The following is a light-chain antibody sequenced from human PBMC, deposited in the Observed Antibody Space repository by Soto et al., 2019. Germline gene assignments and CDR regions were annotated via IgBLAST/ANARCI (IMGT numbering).Light chain of an antibody. CDR1: QFISNH. CDR3: QQYNSYSET. Sequence: DIQMTQSPSSLSASVGDTVTITCRPSQFISNHLNWYQQKPGKAPKFLIYAASSFVNGVPSRFSGSGSGTEFTLTISSLQPDDFATYYCQQYNSYSETFGQGTKVDIK. CDR2: AAS. V-gene: IGKV1-16*01. J-gene: IGKJ1*01.